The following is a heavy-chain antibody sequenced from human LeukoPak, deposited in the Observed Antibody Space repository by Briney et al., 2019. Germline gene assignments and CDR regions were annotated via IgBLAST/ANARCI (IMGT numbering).Heavy chain of an antibody. CDR1: GGSISSGGYY. V-gene: IGHV4-30-2*01. CDR3: ARAPYDFWSGAFDP. J-gene: IGHJ5*02. D-gene: IGHD3-3*01. CDR2: IYHSGST. Sequence: SETLSLTCTVSGGSISSGGYYWSWIRQPPGKGLEWIGYIYHSGSTYYNPSLKSRVTISVDRSKNQFSLKLSSVTAADTAVYYCARAPYDFWSGAFDPWGQGTLVTVSS.